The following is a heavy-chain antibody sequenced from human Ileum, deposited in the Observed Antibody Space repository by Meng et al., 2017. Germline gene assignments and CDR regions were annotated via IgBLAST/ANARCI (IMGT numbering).Heavy chain of an antibody. D-gene: IGHD2-15*01. CDR1: GGAFSSSA. V-gene: IGHV1-69*10. J-gene: IGHJ5*02. CDR3: ARDCSGGGCFDP. CDR2: IIPILNAS. Sequence: QVQLVQSGAEVKYPGSSVTVSCKASGGAFSSSAIGWLRQAPGRGLEWMGVIIPILNASTYAQNFKGRVTLSADMATTTVYMELSSLTSDDTAVYFCARDCSGGGCFDPWGQGTLVTVSS.